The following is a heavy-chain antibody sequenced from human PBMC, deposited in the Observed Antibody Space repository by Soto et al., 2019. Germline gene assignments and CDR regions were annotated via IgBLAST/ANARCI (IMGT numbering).Heavy chain of an antibody. CDR2: IKQDGSEK. D-gene: IGHD6-19*01. J-gene: IGHJ1*01. V-gene: IGHV3-7*03. Sequence: GGSLRLSCAASGFTFSSYWMSWVRQAPGKGLEWVTNIKQDGSEKYYVDSVKGRFTISRDNAKNSLYLQMNSLRAEDTAVYYCARDTADSSGLLTGDCQHWGQGTLVTVSS. CDR3: ARDTADSSGLLTGDCQH. CDR1: GFTFSSYW.